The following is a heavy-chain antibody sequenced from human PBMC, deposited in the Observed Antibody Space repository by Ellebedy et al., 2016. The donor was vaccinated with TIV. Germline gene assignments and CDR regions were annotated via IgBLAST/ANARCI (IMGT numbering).Heavy chain of an antibody. CDR2: INPTGGAT. V-gene: IGHV1-46*01. D-gene: IGHD2-21*02. CDR1: GYSFSDYY. J-gene: IGHJ4*02. CDR3: ARGVDCAADCYPDY. Sequence: AASVKVSCKASGYSFSDYYIHWFRQAPGQGLDWMGIINPTGGATNYALKFRGRVAMTRDTSTSSLFMELNSLTPEDTATYFCARGVDCAADCYPDYWGQGTLVTVSS.